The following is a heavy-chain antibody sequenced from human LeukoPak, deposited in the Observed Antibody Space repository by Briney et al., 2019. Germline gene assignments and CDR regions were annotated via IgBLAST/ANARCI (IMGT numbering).Heavy chain of an antibody. V-gene: IGHV3-53*01. CDR2: IYSGGST. Sequence: GGSLRLSCAASGFTVSSNYMSWVRQAPGKGLEWVSVIYSGGSTYYADSVKGRFTISRDNSKNTLYLQMNSLRAEDTAVYYCAKVPIYGDYFDYWGQGTLVTVSS. J-gene: IGHJ4*02. CDR1: GFTVSSNY. D-gene: IGHD4-17*01. CDR3: AKVPIYGDYFDY.